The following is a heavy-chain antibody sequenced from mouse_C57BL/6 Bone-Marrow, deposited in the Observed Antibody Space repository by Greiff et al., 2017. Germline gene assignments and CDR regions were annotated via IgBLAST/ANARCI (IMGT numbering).Heavy chain of an antibody. CDR1: GFSLTSYG. J-gene: IGHJ4*01. CDR3: ARNCVLYYYAMDY. Sequence: QVQLQQSGPGLVQPSPSLSITCTVSGFSLTSYGVHWVRQSPGKGLEWLGVIWRGGSTDYNAAFISRLGISKDNSKSQAFFKMNSLQADDTAIYYCARNCVLYYYAMDYWGQGTSVTVSS. V-gene: IGHV2-2*01. CDR2: IWRGGST.